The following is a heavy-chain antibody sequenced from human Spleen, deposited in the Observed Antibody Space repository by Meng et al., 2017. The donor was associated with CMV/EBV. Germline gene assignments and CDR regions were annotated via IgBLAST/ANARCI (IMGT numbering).Heavy chain of an antibody. V-gene: IGHV3-21*01. D-gene: IGHD3-22*01. CDR3: ARGREGDYYDSSGYYY. Sequence: GESLKISCAASGFIFSSNSMNWVRQAPGKGLEWVSSISSSSSYISYADSVKGRFTISRDNAKNSLYLQMNSLRAEDTAVYYCARGREGDYYDSSGYYYWGQGTLVTVSS. CDR2: ISSSSSYI. J-gene: IGHJ4*02. CDR1: GFIFSSNS.